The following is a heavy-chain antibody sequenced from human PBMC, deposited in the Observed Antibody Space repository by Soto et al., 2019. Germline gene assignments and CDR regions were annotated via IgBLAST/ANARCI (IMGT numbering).Heavy chain of an antibody. J-gene: IGHJ6*02. CDR2: ISYDGSNT. D-gene: IGHD2-21*01. CDR1: GFTFSTYG. CDR3: AKDFTRFVVWPHYYHGLDV. V-gene: IGHV3-30*18. Sequence: QVQLVESGGGVVQPGRSLRLSCEASGFTFSTYGMHWVRQAPGKGLEWVAVISYDGSNTYYADSVKGRFTISRDNSKNTLFLQMNSLSADDLAVYYCAKDFTRFVVWPHYYHGLDVWGQGTTVTVSS.